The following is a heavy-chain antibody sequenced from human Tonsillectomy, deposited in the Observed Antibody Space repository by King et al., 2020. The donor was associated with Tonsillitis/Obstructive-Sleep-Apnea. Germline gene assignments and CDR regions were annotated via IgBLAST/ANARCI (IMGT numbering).Heavy chain of an antibody. CDR2: INHSGST. Sequence: VQLQQWGAGLLKPSETLSLTCAVYGGSFSGYYWSWIRQPPGKGLEWIGEINHSGSTNYNPSLKSRVTISVDTSKNQFSLKLSSVTAADTAVYYCASWYDFWSGYYDYWGQGTLVTVSS. D-gene: IGHD3-3*01. CDR1: GGSFSGYY. CDR3: ASWYDFWSGYYDY. J-gene: IGHJ4*02. V-gene: IGHV4-34*01.